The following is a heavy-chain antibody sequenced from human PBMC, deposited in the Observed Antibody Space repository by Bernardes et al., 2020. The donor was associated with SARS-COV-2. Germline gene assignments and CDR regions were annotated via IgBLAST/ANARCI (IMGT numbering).Heavy chain of an antibody. J-gene: IGHJ4*02. D-gene: IGHD3-3*01. CDR1: GDSISGFY. Sequence: SETLYLTCSVSGDSISGFYWTWIRQTPGKGLEWIAYIHYTGRTNYNPSLTSRVTASVDPSKNQFSLNLTSVTAADTAVYYCARESGHYAKAFDYWGQGILVTGSS. CDR3: ARESGHYAKAFDY. V-gene: IGHV4-59*12. CDR2: IHYTGRT.